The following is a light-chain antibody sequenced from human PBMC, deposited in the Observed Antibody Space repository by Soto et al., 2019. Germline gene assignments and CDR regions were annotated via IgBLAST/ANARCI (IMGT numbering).Light chain of an antibody. CDR3: QQYGSSLWT. Sequence: DIQMTQSPSSLSASVGDRVTITCRASQSINRYINWYQQKSGKAPKLLINAASSLQSGVPSRFSGSGSGTDFTLTISRLEPEDFAVYYCQQYGSSLWTFGQGTKVDIK. CDR1: QSINRY. V-gene: IGKV1-39*01. J-gene: IGKJ1*01. CDR2: AAS.